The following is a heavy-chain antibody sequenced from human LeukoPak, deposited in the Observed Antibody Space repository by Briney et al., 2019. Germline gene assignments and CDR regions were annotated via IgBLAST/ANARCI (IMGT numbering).Heavy chain of an antibody. CDR3: ARGRNYYDSSGYYYESALDI. Sequence: SETLSLTCTVSGGSISSYYWSWIRQPAGKGLEWIGRIYTSGSTNYNPSLKSRVTMSVDTSKNQFSLKLSSVTAADTAVYYCARGRNYYDSSGYYYESALDIWGQGTMVTVSS. CDR2: IYTSGST. CDR1: GGSISSYY. J-gene: IGHJ3*02. D-gene: IGHD3-22*01. V-gene: IGHV4-4*07.